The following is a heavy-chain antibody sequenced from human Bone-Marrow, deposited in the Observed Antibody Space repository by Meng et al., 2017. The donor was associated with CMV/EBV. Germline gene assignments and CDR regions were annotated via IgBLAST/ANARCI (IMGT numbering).Heavy chain of an antibody. J-gene: IGHJ6*02. CDR2: ISGSGGNI. Sequence: GGSLRLSCTASGFTFDTSAMSWVRQAPGKGLEWVSSISGSGGNIYYSDSVKGRFTISRDNSKNTLYLQMNSLRAEDTAAYYCARGYFMFSVNYYYYGMDVWGQGTTVTVSS. D-gene: IGHD3-10*02. CDR3: ARGYFMFSVNYYYYGMDV. CDR1: GFTFDTSA. V-gene: IGHV3-23*01.